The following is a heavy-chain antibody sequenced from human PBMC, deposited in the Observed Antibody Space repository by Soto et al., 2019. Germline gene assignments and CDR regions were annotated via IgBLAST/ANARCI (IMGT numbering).Heavy chain of an antibody. J-gene: IGHJ4*02. CDR1: GFTVSSNY. CDR2: IYSGGST. Sequence: EVQLVESGGGLVQPGGSLRLSCAASGFTVSSNYMSWVRQAPGKGLEWVSVIYSGGSTYYADSVKGRFTISRDNSKNTLYLQMSSLSAEDTAVYYCAREAYGDYPGAHYWGQGTLVTVSS. V-gene: IGHV3-66*01. D-gene: IGHD4-17*01. CDR3: AREAYGDYPGAHY.